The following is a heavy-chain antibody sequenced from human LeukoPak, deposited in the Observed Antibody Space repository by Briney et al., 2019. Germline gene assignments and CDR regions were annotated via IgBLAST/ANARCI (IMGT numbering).Heavy chain of an antibody. V-gene: IGHV3-23*01. D-gene: IGHD3-16*01. CDR1: GFTFSSYS. CDR3: ARRRTGGNDFDY. Sequence: PGGSLRLSCAASGFTFSSYSMSWVRQAPGKGLEWVSALNGGSTVTIYADSVKGRFTISRDNSKNTLYLQRNSLRTDDTAVYFCARRRTGGNDFDYWGQGTLVTVSS. CDR2: LNGGSTVT. J-gene: IGHJ4*02.